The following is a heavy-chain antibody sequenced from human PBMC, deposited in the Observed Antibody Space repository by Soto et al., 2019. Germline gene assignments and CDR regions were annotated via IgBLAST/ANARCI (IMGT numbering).Heavy chain of an antibody. D-gene: IGHD6-13*01. CDR2: INWNSGSI. CDR3: VKDESINWYSGHFRH. CDR1: GFTFDDYA. V-gene: IGHV3-9*01. J-gene: IGHJ1*01. Sequence: EVQLVESGGGLVQPGRSLRLSCAASGFTFDDYAMHWVRQVPGKGLEWVSGINWNSGSIGYADSVKGRFAISRDNAKNSLTLQMNSLRAEDTAFYYCVKDESINWYSGHFRHWGQGTLVTVSS.